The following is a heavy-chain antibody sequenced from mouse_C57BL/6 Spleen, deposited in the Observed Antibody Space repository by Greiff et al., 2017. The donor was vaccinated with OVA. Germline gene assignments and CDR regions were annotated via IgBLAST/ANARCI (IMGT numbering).Heavy chain of an antibody. Sequence: QVQLQQPGAELVRPGSSVKLSCKASGYTFTSYWMHWVKQRPIQGLEWIGNIDPSDSETHYNQKFKDKATLTVDKSSSTAYMQLSSLTSEDSAVYYCARSGYYGLWDFDVWGTGTTVTVSS. V-gene: IGHV1-52*01. CDR3: ARSGYYGLWDFDV. CDR1: GYTFTSYW. D-gene: IGHD1-1*01. J-gene: IGHJ1*03. CDR2: IDPSDSET.